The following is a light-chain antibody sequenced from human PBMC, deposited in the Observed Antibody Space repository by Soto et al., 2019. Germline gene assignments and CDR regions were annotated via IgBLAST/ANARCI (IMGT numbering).Light chain of an antibody. V-gene: IGLV2-11*01. J-gene: IGLJ3*02. CDR1: SSDVGGYDY. CDR3: CSYAGAYTWM. Sequence: QSALTQPRSVSGSPGQSVTISCTGTSSDVGGYDYVSWCQQHPGKAPKLLIYDVTRRPSGVPDRFSGSKSGNTASLTISGLQAEDEAGYYCCSYAGAYTWMFGGGTKVTVL. CDR2: DVT.